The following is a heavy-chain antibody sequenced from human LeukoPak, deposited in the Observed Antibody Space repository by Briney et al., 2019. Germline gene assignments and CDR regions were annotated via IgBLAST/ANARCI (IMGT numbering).Heavy chain of an antibody. CDR2: ISDSGGST. D-gene: IGHD5-18*01. J-gene: IGHJ4*02. CDR3: AKGGYNYSYSFDY. Sequence: GGSLRLSCAASGFTFSSYAMSWVRQAPGKGLEWVSLISDSGGSTYYADSVKGRFTISRDNSKNTLHLQMNSLRAEDTAVYYCAKGGYNYSYSFDYWGQGTLVTVSS. CDR1: GFTFSSYA. V-gene: IGHV3-23*01.